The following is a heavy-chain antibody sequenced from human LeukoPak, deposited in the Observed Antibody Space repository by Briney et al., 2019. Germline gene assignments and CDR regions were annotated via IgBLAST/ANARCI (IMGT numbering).Heavy chain of an antibody. CDR3: ARGAPMVRGVIDTNNWFDP. Sequence: SETLSLTCAVYGGSFSGYYWSWIRQPPGKGLEWIGYIYYSGSTNYNPSLKSRVTISVDTSKNQFSLKLSSVTAADTAVYYCARGAPMVRGVIDTNNWFDPWGQGTLVTVSS. J-gene: IGHJ5*02. CDR2: IYYSGST. V-gene: IGHV4-59*01. D-gene: IGHD3-10*01. CDR1: GGSFSGYY.